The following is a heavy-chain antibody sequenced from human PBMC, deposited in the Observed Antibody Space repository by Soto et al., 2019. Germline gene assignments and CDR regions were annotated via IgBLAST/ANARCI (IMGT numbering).Heavy chain of an antibody. CDR3: AKSVYNWNDGFFDY. J-gene: IGHJ4*02. D-gene: IGHD1-1*01. CDR1: GFTVSTYG. Sequence: QVQLVESRGGVVQPGRSLRLSCAASGFTVSTYGMHWVRQAPGKGLEWVAVISYDGNNKYYADSVKGRFTISRDNSKNTLYLQMSSLRAEDTAVYYCAKSVYNWNDGFFDYWGQGTLVTVSS. CDR2: ISYDGNNK. V-gene: IGHV3-30*18.